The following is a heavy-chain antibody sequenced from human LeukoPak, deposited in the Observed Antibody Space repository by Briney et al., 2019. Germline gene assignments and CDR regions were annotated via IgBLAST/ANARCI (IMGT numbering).Heavy chain of an antibody. V-gene: IGHV1-46*01. D-gene: IGHD6-6*01. CDR3: ARDQREGIAARPGLNAFDI. CDR1: GYTFTSYY. CDR2: INPSGGST. Sequence: GASVKVPCKASGYTFTSYYMHWVRQAPGQGLEWMGIINPSGGSTSYAQKFQGRVTMTRDTSTSTVYMELSSLRSEDTAVYYCARDQREGIAARPGLNAFDIWGQGTMVTVSS. J-gene: IGHJ3*02.